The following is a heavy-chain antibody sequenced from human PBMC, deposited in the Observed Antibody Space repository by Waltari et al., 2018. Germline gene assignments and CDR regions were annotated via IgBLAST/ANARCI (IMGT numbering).Heavy chain of an antibody. Sequence: EVQLLESGGGLVQPGGSLRLSCAASGFTFSSYAMSWVRQAPGKGLEWVSVIYSGCSSTYYADSVKGRFTISRDNSKNTLYLQMNSLRAEDTAVYYCAKDKGRGLFDYWGQGTLVTVSS. CDR2: IYSGCSST. V-gene: IGHV3-23*03. CDR1: GFTFSSYA. CDR3: AKDKGRGLFDY. J-gene: IGHJ4*02.